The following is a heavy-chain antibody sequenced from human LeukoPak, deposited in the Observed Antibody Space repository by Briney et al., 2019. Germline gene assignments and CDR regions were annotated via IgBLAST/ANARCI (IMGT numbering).Heavy chain of an antibody. J-gene: IGHJ4*02. CDR1: GGSISSSSYY. CDR3: ARRYITMIVVNRRHFDY. CDR2: IYYSGST. D-gene: IGHD3-22*01. V-gene: IGHV4-39*07. Sequence: PSETLSLTCTVSGGSISSSSYYWGWIRQPPGKGLEWIGSIYYSGSTNYNPSLKSRVTISVDTSKNQFSLKLSSVTAADTAVYYCARRYITMIVVNRRHFDYWGQGTLVTVSS.